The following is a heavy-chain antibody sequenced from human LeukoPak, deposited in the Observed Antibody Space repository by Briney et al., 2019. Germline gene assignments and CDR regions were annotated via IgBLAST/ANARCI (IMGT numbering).Heavy chain of an antibody. CDR3: ARFFIYAYDPYAFDI. CDR2: INHSGST. J-gene: IGHJ3*02. D-gene: IGHD3-16*01. V-gene: IGHV4-34*01. CDR1: GFTFSSYA. Sequence: PGGSLRLSCAASGFTFSSYAMSWVRQAPGKGLEGIGEINHSGSTNYNPSLKSRVTISVDTSKNQFSLKLSSVTAADTAVYYCARFFIYAYDPYAFDIWGQGTMVTVSS.